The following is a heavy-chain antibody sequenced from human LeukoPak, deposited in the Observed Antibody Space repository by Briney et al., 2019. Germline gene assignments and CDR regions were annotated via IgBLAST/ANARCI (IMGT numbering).Heavy chain of an antibody. CDR3: AHGSFDY. CDR2: INSDGSST. J-gene: IGHJ4*02. Sequence: SGGSLRLSCAASGSTFSSYWMHWVRQAPGKGLVWASRINSDGSSTSYADSVKGRFTISRDNAKNTLYLQMNSLRAEDTAVYYCAHGSFDYWGQGTLVTVSS. CDR1: GSTFSSYW. V-gene: IGHV3-74*01.